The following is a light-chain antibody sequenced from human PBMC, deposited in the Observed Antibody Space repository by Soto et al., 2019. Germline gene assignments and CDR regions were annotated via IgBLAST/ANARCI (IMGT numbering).Light chain of an antibody. CDR1: TSDFGDDKY. Sequence: QSVLTQPASVSGSPGQSITMSCTGSTSDFGDDKYVSWYQQQPGKGPNLLIYGVTNRPSGVSNRFSGSKSGNTASLTISGLQVEDEANYYCSAYTSAATLFGGGTKVTVL. V-gene: IGLV2-14*01. CDR2: GVT. CDR3: SAYTSAATL. J-gene: IGLJ2*01.